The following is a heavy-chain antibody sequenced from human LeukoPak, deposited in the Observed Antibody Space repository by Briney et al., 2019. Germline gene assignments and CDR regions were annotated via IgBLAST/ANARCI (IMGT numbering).Heavy chain of an antibody. CDR3: ATVGTDCRSSRCYGYDGMDV. J-gene: IGHJ6*02. CDR2: IWYDGRNK. V-gene: IGHV3-30*02. CDR1: GFTFSSYG. D-gene: IGHD2-2*01. Sequence: GGSLRLSCAASGFTFSSYGMHWVRQAPGKGLEWVAVIWYDGRNKYYADSVKGRFTISRDNSKNTLYLQMNSLRPEDTAVYYCATVGTDCRSSRCYGYDGMDVWGQGTTVTVSS.